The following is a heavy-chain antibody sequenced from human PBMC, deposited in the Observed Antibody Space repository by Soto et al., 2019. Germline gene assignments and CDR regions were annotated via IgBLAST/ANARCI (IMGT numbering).Heavy chain of an antibody. V-gene: IGHV1-46*01. Sequence: ASVKVSCKASGYTFSKFFMHWVRQAPGQGLEWMGIINPSGGSASYAQRFRGRVSVTRDTSSTTVYMELSGLRSEDTAVYFCAREIVLIPGDRRGVYFFDYWGQGTLVTVSS. CDR1: GYTFSKFF. CDR2: INPSGGSA. J-gene: IGHJ4*02. CDR3: AREIVLIPGDRRGVYFFDY. D-gene: IGHD2-2*01.